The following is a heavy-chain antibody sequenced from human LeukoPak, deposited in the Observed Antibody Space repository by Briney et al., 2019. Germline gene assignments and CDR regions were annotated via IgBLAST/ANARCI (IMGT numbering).Heavy chain of an antibody. V-gene: IGHV4-59*12. CDR2: IHYSGST. Sequence: PSETLSLTCTVSGGSITNYYWSWIRQPPGKGLEWIGYIHYSGSTNYNPSLKSRVTISVDTSKNQFSLKLSSVTAADTAVYYCARGVYSSGCLDYWGQGTLVTVSS. CDR3: ARGVYSSGCLDY. J-gene: IGHJ4*02. D-gene: IGHD6-19*01. CDR1: GGSITNYY.